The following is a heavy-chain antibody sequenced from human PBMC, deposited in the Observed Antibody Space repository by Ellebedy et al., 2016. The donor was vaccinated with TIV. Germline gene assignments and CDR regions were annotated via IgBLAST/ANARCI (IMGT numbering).Heavy chain of an antibody. CDR2: ISSSGSPI. Sequence: PSETLSLTCAVSGFTFSSYSMNWVRQAPGKGLEWVSYISSSGSPIHYADSVKGRFSISRDNVKNSLYLQMNSLRDEDTAVYYCARDENYGAEVIDYWGQGTLVTVSS. CDR3: ARDENYGAEVIDY. V-gene: IGHV3-48*02. J-gene: IGHJ4*02. CDR1: GFTFSSYS. D-gene: IGHD4-17*01.